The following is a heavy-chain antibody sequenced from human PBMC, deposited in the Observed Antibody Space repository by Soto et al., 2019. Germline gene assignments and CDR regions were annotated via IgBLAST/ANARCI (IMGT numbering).Heavy chain of an antibody. CDR3: TTDSQISLTLVRFDY. CDR1: GFTFSSYA. D-gene: IGHD2-8*02. V-gene: IGHV3-23*01. J-gene: IGHJ4*01. Sequence: GGSLRLSCAASGFTFSSYAMSWVRQAPGEGLEWVSAISGYGSSTYYTDSVKGRFTISRDNSKNTLSLQMNSLKTEDTGVYYCTTDSQISLTLVRFDYSGHATLVTVSS. CDR2: ISGYGSST.